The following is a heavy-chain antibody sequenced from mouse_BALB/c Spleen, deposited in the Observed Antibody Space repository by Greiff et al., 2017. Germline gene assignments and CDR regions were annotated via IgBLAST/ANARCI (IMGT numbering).Heavy chain of an antibody. D-gene: IGHD1-1*01. J-gene: IGHJ2*01. V-gene: IGHV2-9*02. CDR1: GFSLTSYG. CDR3: AREGKKRDGLFDY. CDR2: IWAGGST. Sequence: VKLQESGPGLVAPSQSLSITCTVSGFSLTSYGVHWVRQPPGKGLEWLGVIWAGGSTNYNSALMSRLSISKDNSKSQVFLKMNSLQTDDTAMYYCAREGKKRDGLFDYWGQGTTLTVSS.